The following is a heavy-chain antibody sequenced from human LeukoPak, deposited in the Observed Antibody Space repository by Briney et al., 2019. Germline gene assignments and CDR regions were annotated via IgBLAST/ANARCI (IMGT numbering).Heavy chain of an antibody. V-gene: IGHV4-59*01. J-gene: IGHJ6*02. D-gene: IGHD3-9*01. CDR1: GGSISSYY. CDR2: IYYSGST. CDR3: ERVWARNDILTGYYHYYYYYGMDV. Sequence: PSETLSLTCTVSGGSISSYYWSWIRQPPGKGLEWIGYIYYSGSTNYNPSLKSRVTISVDTSKNQFSLKLSSVTAAEPAVYYCERVWARNDILTGYYHYYYYYGMDVWGQGTTVTVSS.